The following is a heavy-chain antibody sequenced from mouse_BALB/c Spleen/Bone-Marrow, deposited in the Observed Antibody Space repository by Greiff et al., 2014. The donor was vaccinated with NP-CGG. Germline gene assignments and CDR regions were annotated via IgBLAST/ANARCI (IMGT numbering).Heavy chain of an antibody. CDR1: GFNIKDTY. CDR2: IDPANGNT. Sequence: EVQLQQSGAELVKPGASVELSCTASGFNIKDTYMHWVKQRPEQGLEWIGWIDPANGNTKYDPNFQGKATITADTSSNTAYLQLSSLTSEDTAVYYCARDYDYFSDYWGQGTTLTVSS. CDR3: ARDYDYFSDY. V-gene: IGHV14-3*02. D-gene: IGHD2-4*01. J-gene: IGHJ2*01.